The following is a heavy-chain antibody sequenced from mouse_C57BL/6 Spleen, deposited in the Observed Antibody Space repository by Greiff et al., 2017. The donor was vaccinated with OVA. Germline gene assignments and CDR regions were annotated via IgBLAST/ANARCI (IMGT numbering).Heavy chain of an antibody. J-gene: IGHJ2*01. CDR3: ARPLTGMDFDY. V-gene: IGHV5-17*01. D-gene: IGHD4-1*01. Sequence: EVKLVESGGGLVKPGGSLKLSCAASGFTFSDYGMHWVRQAPEKGLEWVAYISSGSSTIYYADTVKGRFTISRDNAKNTLFLQMTSLRSEDTAMYYCARPLTGMDFDYWGQGTTLTVSS. CDR2: ISSGSSTI. CDR1: GFTFSDYG.